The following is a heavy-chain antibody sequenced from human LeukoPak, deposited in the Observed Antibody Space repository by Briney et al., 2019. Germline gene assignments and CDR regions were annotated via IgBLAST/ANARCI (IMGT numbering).Heavy chain of an antibody. CDR3: ARAGSLRYFDWLPFDY. CDR2: INHSGST. D-gene: IGHD3-9*01. V-gene: IGHV4-34*01. J-gene: IGHJ4*02. CDR1: GGSFSVYY. Sequence: SETLSLTCAVYGGSFSVYYWSWIRQPPGKGLEWIGEINHSGSTNYNPSLKSRVTISVDTSKNQFSLKLSSVTAADTAVYYCARAGSLRYFDWLPFDYWGQGTLVTVSS.